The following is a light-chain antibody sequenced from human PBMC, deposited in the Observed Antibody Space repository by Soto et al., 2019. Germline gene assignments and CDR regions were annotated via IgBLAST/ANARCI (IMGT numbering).Light chain of an antibody. CDR2: YDS. Sequence: SYELTQPPSVSVAPGKTARITCGGNNIGSKSVHRYHQKPGQAPVLVIYYDSDRPSGIPERFSGSNSGNTATLTISRVEAGDEADYYCQVWDSSSDSYVFGTGTKLTVL. CDR3: QVWDSSSDSYV. V-gene: IGLV3-21*04. CDR1: NIGSKS. J-gene: IGLJ1*01.